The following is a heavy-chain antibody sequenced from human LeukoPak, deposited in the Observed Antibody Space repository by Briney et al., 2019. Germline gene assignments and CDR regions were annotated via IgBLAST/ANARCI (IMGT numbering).Heavy chain of an antibody. CDR1: EFSVSNNY. D-gene: IGHD7-27*01. Sequence: GGSLRLSCAASEFSVSNNYMTWVRQAPGKGLGWVSTIYSTGDTSYADSVKGRFTISRDKSKNTLYLQMNSLRADDTAVYYCGTGTNWGYWGQGTLVTVSS. CDR2: IYSTGDT. CDR3: GTGTNWGY. V-gene: IGHV3-53*01. J-gene: IGHJ4*02.